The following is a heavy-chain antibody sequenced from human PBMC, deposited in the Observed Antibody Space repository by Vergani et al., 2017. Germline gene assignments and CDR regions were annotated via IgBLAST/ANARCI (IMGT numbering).Heavy chain of an antibody. V-gene: IGHV3-21*01. Sequence: EVQLVESGGGLVKPGGSLRLSCAASGFTFSSFSMNLVRQAPGKGLEWVSSISSSSSYIYYADSVKGRFTISRDNAKNSLYLQMNSLRAEDTAVYYCARFYNGGGMDVWGQGTTVTVSS. D-gene: IGHD1-14*01. J-gene: IGHJ6*02. CDR2: ISSSSSYI. CDR3: ARFYNGGGMDV. CDR1: GFTFSSFS.